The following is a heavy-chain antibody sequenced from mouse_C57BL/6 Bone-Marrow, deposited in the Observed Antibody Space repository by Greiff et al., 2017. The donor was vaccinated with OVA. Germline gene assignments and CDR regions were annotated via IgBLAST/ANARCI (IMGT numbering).Heavy chain of an antibody. J-gene: IGHJ3*01. V-gene: IGHV14-3*01. Sequence: EVQRVESVAELVRPGASVKLSCTASGFNIQNTYMHWVKQRPEQGLEWIGRIDPANGNTKYAPKFQGKATITADTSSNPAYLPLSSLTSEDTAIYYCAYFADWGQGTLVTVSA. CDR3: AYFAD. CDR1: GFNIQNTY. CDR2: IDPANGNT.